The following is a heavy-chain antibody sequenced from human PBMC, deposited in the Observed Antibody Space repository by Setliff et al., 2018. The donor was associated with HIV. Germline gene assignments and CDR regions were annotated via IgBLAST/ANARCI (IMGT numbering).Heavy chain of an antibody. CDR3: ARVPNQELYFYGMDV. V-gene: IGHV1-69*05. CDR1: GGTFSNYA. Sequence: SVKVSCKASGGTFSNYAISWARQAPGQGLEWMGGIIPIFGSINYAQKFQGRVTITTDESTSTAYMELSSLRSEDTAVYYCARVPNQELYFYGMDVWGQGTTVTVSS. CDR2: IIPIFGSI. J-gene: IGHJ6*02. D-gene: IGHD1-7*01.